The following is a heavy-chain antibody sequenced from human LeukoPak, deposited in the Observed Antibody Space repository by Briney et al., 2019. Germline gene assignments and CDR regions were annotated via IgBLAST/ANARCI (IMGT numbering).Heavy chain of an antibody. D-gene: IGHD4-17*01. CDR2: IYYSGST. Sequence: MASETLSLTCTVSGGSISSYYWSWIRQPPGKGLEWIGYIYYSGSTNYNPSLKSRVTISVDTSKNQFSLKLSSVTAADTAVYYCARRGDYGDYHFDYWGQGTLVTVSS. J-gene: IGHJ4*02. CDR3: ARRGDYGDYHFDY. V-gene: IGHV4-59*08. CDR1: GGSISSYY.